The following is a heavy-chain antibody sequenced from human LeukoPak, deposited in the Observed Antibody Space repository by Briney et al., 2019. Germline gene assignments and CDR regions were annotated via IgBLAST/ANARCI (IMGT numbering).Heavy chain of an antibody. Sequence: PGGSLRLSCAASGFTFSSYAMHWVRQAPGKGLEYVSAISSNGGSTYYANSVKGRFTISRDNSKNTLYLQMGSLRAEDMAVYYCARVRCGGDCYDAFDIWGQGTMVTVSS. V-gene: IGHV3-64*01. D-gene: IGHD2-21*02. CDR1: GFTFSSYA. CDR3: ARVRCGGDCYDAFDI. CDR2: ISSNGGST. J-gene: IGHJ3*02.